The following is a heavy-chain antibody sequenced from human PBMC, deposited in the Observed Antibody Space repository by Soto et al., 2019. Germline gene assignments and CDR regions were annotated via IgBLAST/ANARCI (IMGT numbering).Heavy chain of an antibody. J-gene: IGHJ5*02. Sequence: QVQLVQSGAEVKKHGASVKVSCKASGYTFTSDGISWLRQAPQQGLEWMGWINAYNGNTNYAQKLQGTGTMTTDTSTSTAHMEVRSLRTDDTAVDYWAREVVRVAGTRWFDHWRQRTLVTLPS. D-gene: IGHD6-19*01. CDR3: AREVVRVAGTRWFDH. CDR2: INAYNGNT. V-gene: IGHV1-18*01. CDR1: GYTFTSDG.